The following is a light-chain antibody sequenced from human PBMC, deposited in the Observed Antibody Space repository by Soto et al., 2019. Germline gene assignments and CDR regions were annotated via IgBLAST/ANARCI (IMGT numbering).Light chain of an antibody. V-gene: IGKV3-15*01. CDR3: QQYNNWPTWT. Sequence: EIVMTQSPATLSVSPGEGATLSCRASQSVSSNLAWYQQKPGQAPRLLIYGASTRATGIPARFSGSGSGTELTLNISSLQSEDFEVYYCQQYNNWPTWTFGQGTKVDIK. CDR1: QSVSSN. J-gene: IGKJ1*01. CDR2: GAS.